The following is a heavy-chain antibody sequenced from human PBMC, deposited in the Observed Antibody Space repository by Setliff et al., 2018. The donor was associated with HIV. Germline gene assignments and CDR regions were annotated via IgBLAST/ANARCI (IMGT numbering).Heavy chain of an antibody. Sequence: SETLSLTCAVSGYAISSGYYWGWIRRPPGKGLEWIGSIYNRGSTYYDPSLKSRVTISVDTSKNQFSLKLSSVTAVDTAVYYCARELLRSWDGSENSYKPYYFDYWGQGTLVTVSS. D-gene: IGHD3-10*01. CDR3: ARELLRSWDGSENSYKPYYFDY. CDR2: IYNRGST. V-gene: IGHV4-38-2*02. J-gene: IGHJ4*02. CDR1: GYAISSGYY.